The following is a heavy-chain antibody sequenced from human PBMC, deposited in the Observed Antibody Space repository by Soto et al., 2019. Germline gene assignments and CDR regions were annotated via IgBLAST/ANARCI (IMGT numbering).Heavy chain of an antibody. V-gene: IGHV2-5*02. Sequence: QITLKESGPTLVKPTQTLTLTCTFSGFSLSTSGVGVGWIRQPPGKALEWLALIYWDDDKRYSPSLKSRLTSTKDTSKNQVVLPMTNMDPVDTATYYCAHSLYCGGDCYGDYYYYYGMDVWGQGTTVTVSS. CDR2: IYWDDDK. D-gene: IGHD2-21*02. J-gene: IGHJ6*02. CDR3: AHSLYCGGDCYGDYYYYYGMDV. CDR1: GFSLSTSGVG.